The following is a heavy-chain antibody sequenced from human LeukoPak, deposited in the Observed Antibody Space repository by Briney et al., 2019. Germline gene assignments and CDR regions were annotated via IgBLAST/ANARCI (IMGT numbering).Heavy chain of an antibody. CDR3: ARVYYYDSSGFYFAY. D-gene: IGHD3-22*01. J-gene: IGHJ4*02. Sequence: SETLSRTCTVSGGSISSDDYFWTWIRQPPGKGLEWIGYIYYTGSTYYNPSLKSRVSMSLDMSENQFSLRLNSVTAADTAVYYCARVYYYDSSGFYFAYWGQGTLVTVSS. CDR2: IYYTGST. CDR1: GGSISSDDYF. V-gene: IGHV4-30-4*01.